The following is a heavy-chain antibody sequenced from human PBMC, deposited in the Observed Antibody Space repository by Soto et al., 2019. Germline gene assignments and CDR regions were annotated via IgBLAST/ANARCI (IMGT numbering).Heavy chain of an antibody. CDR3: AKDKSCSDGVCYLDY. CDR1: GFTLSAYW. V-gene: IGHV3-7*05. CDR2: INRDGSKK. J-gene: IGHJ4*01. D-gene: IGHD2-15*01. Sequence: PGGSLRLSCAASGFTLSAYWMTWVRQAPGKGLEWVANINRDGSKKSYLDSVRGRFTISRDNFGNSLFLQMDSLRADDTALYYCAKDKSCSDGVCYLDYWGQGTLVTVSS.